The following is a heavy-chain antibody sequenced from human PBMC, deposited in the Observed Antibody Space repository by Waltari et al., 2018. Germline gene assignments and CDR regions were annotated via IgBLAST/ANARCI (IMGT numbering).Heavy chain of an antibody. Sequence: EVQLVESGGGLVKPGGSLRLSCAASGFTFSNAWMNWVRQAPGKGLEWVGRIKSKTDGGTTDYAAPGKGRFTISRDDSKNTLYLQMNSLKTEDTAVYYCTTEKGGYCSGGSCPRDAFDIWGQGTMVTVSS. CDR3: TTEKGGYCSGGSCPRDAFDI. J-gene: IGHJ3*02. V-gene: IGHV3-15*07. CDR2: IKSKTDGGTT. D-gene: IGHD2-15*01. CDR1: GFTFSNAW.